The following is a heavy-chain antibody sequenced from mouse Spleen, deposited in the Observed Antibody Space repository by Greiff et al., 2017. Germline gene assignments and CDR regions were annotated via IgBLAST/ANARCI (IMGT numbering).Heavy chain of an antibody. CDR2: INPNYGTT. J-gene: IGHJ4*01. Sequence: EVKLVESGPELVKPGASVKISCKASGYSFTDYNMNWVKQSNGKSLEWIGVINPNYGTTSYNQKFKGKATLTVDQSSSTAYMQLNSLTSEDSAVYYCARFGNYESDYYAMDYWGQGTSVTVSS. V-gene: IGHV1-39*01. CDR1: GYSFTDYN. CDR3: ARFGNYESDYYAMDY. D-gene: IGHD2-1*01.